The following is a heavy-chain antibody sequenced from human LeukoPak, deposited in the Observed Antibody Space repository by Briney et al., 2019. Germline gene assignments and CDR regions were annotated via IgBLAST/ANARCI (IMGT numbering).Heavy chain of an antibody. J-gene: IGHJ4*02. CDR3: ARRTGYYDSSGYYLYYFDY. CDR2: IYTSGST. D-gene: IGHD3-22*01. CDR1: GGSINSDVSY. Sequence: SQTLSLTCTVSGGSINSDVSYWSWIRQPAGTAAGKGLEWIGRIYTSGSTNYNPSLKSRVTISVDTSKNQFSLKLSSVTAADTAVYYCARRTGYYDSSGYYLYYFDYWGQGTLVTVSS. V-gene: IGHV4-61*02.